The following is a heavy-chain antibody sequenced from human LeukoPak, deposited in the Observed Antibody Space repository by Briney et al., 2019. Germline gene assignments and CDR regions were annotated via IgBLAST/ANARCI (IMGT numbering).Heavy chain of an antibody. D-gene: IGHD3-3*01. Sequence: ASVKVSCKASGYTFTSYDINWVRQATRQGLEWMGWMNPKSGNTGYAQKFQGRVTMTRNTSISTAYMELSSLRSEDTAVYYCARGTRITIFGLVPLYYFDYWGQGTLVTVSS. J-gene: IGHJ4*02. CDR2: MNPKSGNT. CDR3: ARGTRITIFGLVPLYYFDY. V-gene: IGHV1-8*01. CDR1: GYTFTSYD.